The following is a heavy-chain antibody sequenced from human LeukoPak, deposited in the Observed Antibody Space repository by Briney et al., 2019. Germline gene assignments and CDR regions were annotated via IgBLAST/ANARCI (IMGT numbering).Heavy chain of an antibody. CDR3: ARHRITMVRGVMPYFDY. CDR2: IYHSGST. Sequence: PSETLSLTCTVSGGSISSYYWSWIRQPPGKGLEWIGSIYHSGSTYYNPSLKSRVTISVDTSKNQFSLKLSSVTAADTAVYYCARHRITMVRGVMPYFDYWGQGTLVTVSS. V-gene: IGHV4-59*08. J-gene: IGHJ4*02. D-gene: IGHD3-10*01. CDR1: GGSISSYY.